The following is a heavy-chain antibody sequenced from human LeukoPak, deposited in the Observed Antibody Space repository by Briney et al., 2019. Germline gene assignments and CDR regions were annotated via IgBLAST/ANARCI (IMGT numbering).Heavy chain of an antibody. V-gene: IGHV4-34*01. J-gene: IGHJ4*02. CDR1: GRSFSGYY. CDR3: ARGRDIVVVPAAPVREFDY. D-gene: IGHD2-2*01. Sequence: SETLSLTCAAYGRSFSGYYWSWIRQPPGKGLEWIGEINHSGSTNYNPSLKSRVTISVDTSKNQFSLKLSSVTAADTAVYYCARGRDIVVVPAAPVREFDYWGQGTLVTVSS. CDR2: INHSGST.